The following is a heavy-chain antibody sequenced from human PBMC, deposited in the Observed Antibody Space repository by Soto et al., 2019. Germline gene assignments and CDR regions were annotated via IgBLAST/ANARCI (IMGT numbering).Heavy chain of an antibody. D-gene: IGHD4-4*01. Sequence: PSETLSITSTVYYGSISVGNVFWGWVRQPPGKGLEWIGNIDYSGTAYFNPSLGTRVTFPVDTSKNQFSLTLYSVTDADTAVYCCSRTTRGLLACWGKGTQVTVS. CDR3: SRTTRGLLAC. V-gene: IGHV4-39*01. CDR1: YGSISVGNVF. J-gene: IGHJ4*02. CDR2: IDYSGTA.